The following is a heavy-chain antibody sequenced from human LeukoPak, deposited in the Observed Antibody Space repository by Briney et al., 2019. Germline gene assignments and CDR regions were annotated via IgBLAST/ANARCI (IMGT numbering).Heavy chain of an antibody. CDR2: INPNSGGT. J-gene: IGHJ4*02. CDR3: ARAEYGSGSYHPDY. D-gene: IGHD3-10*01. Sequence: ASVKVSCKASGYTFTGYYMHWVRQAPGQGLEWMGWINPNSGGTNYAQKFQGRVTMTRDTSISTAYMELSRLRSDDTAVYYCARAEYGSGSYHPDYWGQGTLSPSPQ. V-gene: IGHV1-2*02. CDR1: GYTFTGYY.